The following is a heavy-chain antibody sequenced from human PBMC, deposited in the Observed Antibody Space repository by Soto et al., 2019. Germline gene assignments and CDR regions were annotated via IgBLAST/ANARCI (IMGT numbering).Heavy chain of an antibody. Sequence: VKVSCKASGGTFSSYAISWVRQAPGQGLEWMGGIIPIFGTANYAQKFQGRVTIIADESTSTAYMELSSLRSEDTAVYYCARAGTAMVTGWFDPWGQGTLVTVSS. D-gene: IGHD5-18*01. CDR3: ARAGTAMVTGWFDP. J-gene: IGHJ5*02. CDR1: GGTFSSYA. V-gene: IGHV1-69*01. CDR2: IIPIFGTA.